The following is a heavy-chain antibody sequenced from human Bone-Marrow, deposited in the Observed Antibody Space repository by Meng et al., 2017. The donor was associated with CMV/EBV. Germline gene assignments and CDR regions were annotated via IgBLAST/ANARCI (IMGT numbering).Heavy chain of an antibody. D-gene: IGHD2-15*01. CDR2: ISYDGSNK. V-gene: IGHV3-30-3*01. Sequence: GGSLRLSCAASGFTFSSYAMHWVRQAPGKGLEWVAVISYDGSNKYYADSVKGRFTISRDNSKSTLYLQMNSLRAEDTAVYYCARPYPGGGWVPGYWGQGKLVTVDS. CDR3: ARPYPGGGWVPGY. CDR1: GFTFSSYA. J-gene: IGHJ4*02.